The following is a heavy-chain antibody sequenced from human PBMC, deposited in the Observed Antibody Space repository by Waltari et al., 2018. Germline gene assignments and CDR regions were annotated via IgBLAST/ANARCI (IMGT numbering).Heavy chain of an antibody. D-gene: IGHD3-22*01. CDR3: ARDGGYYDSSGYRFDY. J-gene: IGHJ4*02. Sequence: QVQLVQSGAEVKKPGSSVKVSCKASGGTFSSYAISWVRQAPGQGLEWMGGIIPILGIANYAQKFQGRVTITADKSTSTAYMELSSLRSEDTAVYYCARDGGYYDSSGYRFDYWGQGTLVTVSS. V-gene: IGHV1-69*10. CDR2: IIPILGIA. CDR1: GGTFSSYA.